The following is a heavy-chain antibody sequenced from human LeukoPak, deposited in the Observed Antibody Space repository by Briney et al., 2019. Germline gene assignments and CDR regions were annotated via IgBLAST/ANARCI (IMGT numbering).Heavy chain of an antibody. CDR3: AKASSSGWFDY. J-gene: IGHJ4*02. Sequence: GGSLRLSCAASGFTFSSYGMHWVRQAPGKGLEWVAVIPYDGSNKYYADSVKGRFTISRDNSKNPLYLQVNSLRAEDTAVYYCAKASSSGWFDYWGQGTLVTVSS. CDR2: IPYDGSNK. CDR1: GFTFSSYG. D-gene: IGHD6-19*01. V-gene: IGHV3-30*18.